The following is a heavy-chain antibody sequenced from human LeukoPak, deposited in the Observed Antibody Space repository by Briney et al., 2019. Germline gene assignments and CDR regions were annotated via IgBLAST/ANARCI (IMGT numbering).Heavy chain of an antibody. CDR3: ARVAYYGSGSLHYYGMDV. D-gene: IGHD3-10*01. J-gene: IGHJ6*02. Sequence: PSETLSLTCAVYGGSFSAYYWSWIRQPPGKGLEWIGEINHSGTTNYSPSFKSRVTISVDTSKTQFSLKLSSVTAADTAVYYCARVAYYGSGSLHYYGMDVWGQGTTVTVSS. V-gene: IGHV4-34*01. CDR1: GGSFSAYY. CDR2: INHSGTT.